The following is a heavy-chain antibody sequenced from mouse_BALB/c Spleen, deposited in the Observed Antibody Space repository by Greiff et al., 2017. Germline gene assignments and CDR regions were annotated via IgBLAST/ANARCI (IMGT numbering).Heavy chain of an antibody. CDR2: INPGSGGT. D-gene: IGHD1-1*02. CDR3: ARGENYHYAMDY. CDR1: GYAFTNYL. J-gene: IGHJ4*01. Sequence: QVQLKESGAELVRPGTSVKVSCKASGYAFTNYLIEWVKQRPGQGLEWIGVINPGSGGTNYNEKFKGKATLTADKSSSTAYMQLSSLTSDDSAVYFCARGENYHYAMDYWGQGTSVTVSS. V-gene: IGHV1-54*01.